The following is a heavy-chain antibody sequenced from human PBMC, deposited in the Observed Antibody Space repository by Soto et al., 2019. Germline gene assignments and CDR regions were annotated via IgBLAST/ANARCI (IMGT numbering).Heavy chain of an antibody. V-gene: IGHV1-24*01. CDR1: GYTLTELS. Sequence: GASVKSCKVSGYTLTELSMHWVRQAPGKGLEWMGGFDPEDGETIYAQKFQGRVTMTEDTSTDTAYMELSSLRSEDTAVYYCATGLDIVLVPADPDVDYGMDVWGQGTTVTVSS. CDR2: FDPEDGET. CDR3: ATGLDIVLVPADPDVDYGMDV. D-gene: IGHD2-2*01. J-gene: IGHJ6*02.